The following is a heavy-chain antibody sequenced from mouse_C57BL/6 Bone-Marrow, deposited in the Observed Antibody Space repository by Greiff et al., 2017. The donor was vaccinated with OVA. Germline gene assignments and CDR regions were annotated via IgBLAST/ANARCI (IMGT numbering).Heavy chain of an antibody. V-gene: IGHV4-1*01. CDR2: INPDSSTI. CDR3: ARVFYYGSSYWYFDV. D-gene: IGHD1-1*01. Sequence: DVQLQESGGGLVQPGGSLKLSCAASGIDFSRYWMSWVRRAPGKGLEWIGEINPDSSTINYAPSLKDKFIISRDNAKNTLYRQMSKVRSEDTALYYCARVFYYGSSYWYFDVWGTGTTVTVSS. J-gene: IGHJ1*03. CDR1: GIDFSRYW.